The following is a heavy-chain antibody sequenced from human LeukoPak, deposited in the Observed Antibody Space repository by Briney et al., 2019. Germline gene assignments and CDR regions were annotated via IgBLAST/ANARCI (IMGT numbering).Heavy chain of an antibody. J-gene: IGHJ5*02. Sequence: GGSLRLSCAASGFTFSSYAMHWVLQAPGKGLEWVAVISYDGSNKYYADSVKGRFTISRDNSKNTLYLQMNSLRAEDTAVYYCARDGYGDYENWFDPWGQGTLVTVSS. CDR2: ISYDGSNK. D-gene: IGHD4-17*01. CDR1: GFTFSSYA. CDR3: ARDGYGDYENWFDP. V-gene: IGHV3-30-3*01.